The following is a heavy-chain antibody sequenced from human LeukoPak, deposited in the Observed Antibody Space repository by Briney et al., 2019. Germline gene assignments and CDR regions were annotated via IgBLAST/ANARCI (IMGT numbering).Heavy chain of an antibody. D-gene: IGHD3-3*01. CDR2: ISSSSSYI. CDR1: GFTFSSYS. CDR3: ARVRRDDFWSGLSDENWFDP. J-gene: IGHJ5*02. Sequence: GGSLRLSCAASGFTFSSYSMNWVRQAPGKGLEWVSSISSSSSYIYYADSVKGRFTISRDNAKNSLYLQMNSLRAEDTAVYYCARVRRDDFWSGLSDENWFDPWGQGTLVTVSS. V-gene: IGHV3-21*01.